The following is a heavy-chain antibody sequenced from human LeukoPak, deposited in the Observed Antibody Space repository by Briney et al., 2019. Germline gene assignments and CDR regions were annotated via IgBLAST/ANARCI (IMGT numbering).Heavy chain of an antibody. J-gene: IGHJ4*02. CDR3: ARDPGSTSDAYLDY. CDR1: GGSISSGGYS. Sequence: SETLSLTCAVSGGSISSGGYSWSWIRQPPGKGLEWIGYIYYSGSTYYNPSLKSRVTISVDTSKNQFSLNLSSVTAADTAVYYCARDPGSTSDAYLDYWGQGTLLTVSS. D-gene: IGHD2-2*01. V-gene: IGHV4-30-4*07. CDR2: IYYSGST.